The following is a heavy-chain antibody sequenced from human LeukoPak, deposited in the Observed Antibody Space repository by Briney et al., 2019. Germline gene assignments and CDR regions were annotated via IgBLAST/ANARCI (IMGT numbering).Heavy chain of an antibody. Sequence: GESLKISCKDSGYSFTNYRIGWVRQMPGRGLEWMGIIYPGDSDTRYSPSFQGQVTISADKSINTAYLQWSSLKASDTAMYYCARPLAYCGGNCYRTFDIWGQGTMVTVSS. V-gene: IGHV5-51*01. CDR1: GYSFTNYR. CDR3: ARPLAYCGGNCYRTFDI. J-gene: IGHJ3*02. CDR2: IYPGDSDT. D-gene: IGHD2-21*01.